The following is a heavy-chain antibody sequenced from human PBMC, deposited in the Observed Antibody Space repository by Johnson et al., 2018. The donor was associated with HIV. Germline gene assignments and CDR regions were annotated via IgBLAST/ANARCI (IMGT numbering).Heavy chain of an antibody. Sequence: QVQLVESGGGVVQPGRSLRLSCAASGFTFSSYAMHWVRQAPGKGLEWVAVISYDGSEKYYADSVKGRFTISRDNSKNTLYLQMNSLTNEDTAVYYCTAPSILWRPGAFDIWGQGTMVTASS. J-gene: IGHJ3*02. CDR1: GFTFSSYA. CDR2: ISYDGSEK. D-gene: IGHD2-21*01. V-gene: IGHV3-30*04. CDR3: TAPSILWRPGAFDI.